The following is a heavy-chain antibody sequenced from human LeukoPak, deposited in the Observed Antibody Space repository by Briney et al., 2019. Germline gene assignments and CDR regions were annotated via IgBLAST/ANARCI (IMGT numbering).Heavy chain of an antibody. J-gene: IGHJ4*02. V-gene: IGHV3-7*01. Sequence: PGGSLRLSCAASGFTFSNYWMTWVRQAPGKGLEWVANIKLDGSEKYYVGSVKGRFTISRDNAKNSVFLQMNSLRAEDTAVYYCARSLDYGGHCFFDYWGQGTLVTVSS. D-gene: IGHD4-23*01. CDR1: GFTFSNYW. CDR3: ARSLDYGGHCFFDY. CDR2: IKLDGSEK.